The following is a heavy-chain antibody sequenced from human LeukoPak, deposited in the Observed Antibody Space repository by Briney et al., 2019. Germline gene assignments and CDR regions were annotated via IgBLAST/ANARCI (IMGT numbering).Heavy chain of an antibody. CDR2: ISGGGGST. CDR1: GFTFSTYA. J-gene: IGHJ4*02. D-gene: IGHD6-19*01. Sequence: PGGSLRLSCAASGFTFSTYAMSWVRRAPGKGLEWVSGISGGGGSTNYADSVKGRFTISRDSSKNTLYLQMNTLSAEDTAVYYCAKDIAVAGTYVFDYWGQGTLVTVSS. V-gene: IGHV3-23*01. CDR3: AKDIAVAGTYVFDY.